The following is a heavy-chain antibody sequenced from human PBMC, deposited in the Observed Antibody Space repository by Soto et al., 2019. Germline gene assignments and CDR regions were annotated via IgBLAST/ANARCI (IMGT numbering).Heavy chain of an antibody. V-gene: IGHV1-69*01. CDR3: ARGETYLGV. J-gene: IGHJ6*02. Sequence: QVQLVQSGAEVKKPGSSVKVSCKASRDTFSKYAFNWVRQAPGQGLEWMGWIIPIFDSRNYAEKFQGRVTITADESTSTAYMELRSLRFEDTAVHYCARGETYLGVWGQGTTVTVSS. CDR2: IIPIFDSR. D-gene: IGHD3-16*01. CDR1: RDTFSKYA.